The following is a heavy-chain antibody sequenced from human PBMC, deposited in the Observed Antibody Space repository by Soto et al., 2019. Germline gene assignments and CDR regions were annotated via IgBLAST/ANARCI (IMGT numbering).Heavy chain of an antibody. V-gene: IGHV4-38-2*01. Sequence: PSETLSLTCGVSGYSISSGYYWAWIRQPPGKGLEWIGDIYHTGRTHLNPSLKSRIFMSVDTSRNQFSLNLTSVTAADTAVYYCARRAPMLAFDVWGQRTMVTVSS. CDR2: IYHTGRT. D-gene: IGHD3-10*02. CDR3: ARRAPMLAFDV. J-gene: IGHJ3*01. CDR1: GYSISSGYY.